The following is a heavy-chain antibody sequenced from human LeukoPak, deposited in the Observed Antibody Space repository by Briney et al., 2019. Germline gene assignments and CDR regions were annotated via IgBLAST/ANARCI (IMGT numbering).Heavy chain of an antibody. CDR2: IIPIFGTA. D-gene: IGHD3-22*01. CDR1: GGTFSSYA. J-gene: IGHJ4*02. Sequence: AASVKVSCKASGGTFSSYAISWVRQAPGQGLEWMGGIIPIFGTANYAQKFQGRVTITTDESTSTAYMELCSLRSEDTAVYYCARAGPGGYYDSSGYWGHFDYWGQGTLVTVSS. V-gene: IGHV1-69*05. CDR3: ARAGPGGYYDSSGYWGHFDY.